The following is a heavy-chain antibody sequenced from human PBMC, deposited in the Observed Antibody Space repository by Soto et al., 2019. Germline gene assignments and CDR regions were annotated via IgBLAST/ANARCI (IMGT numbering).Heavy chain of an antibody. CDR1: GYTFTSYD. Sequence: ASVKVSCKASGYTFTSYDINWVRQATGQGLEWMGWINPNSGGTNYAQKFQGWVTMTRDTSISTAYMELSRLRSDDTAVYYCARALYYYDSSGYPDYWGQGTLVTVSS. J-gene: IGHJ4*02. CDR3: ARALYYYDSSGYPDY. CDR2: INPNSGGT. V-gene: IGHV1-2*04. D-gene: IGHD3-22*01.